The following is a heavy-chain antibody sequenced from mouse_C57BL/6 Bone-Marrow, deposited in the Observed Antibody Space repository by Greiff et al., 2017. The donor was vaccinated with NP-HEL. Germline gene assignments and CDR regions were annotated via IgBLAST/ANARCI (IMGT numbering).Heavy chain of an antibody. CDR1: GYTFTEYT. V-gene: IGHV1-62-2*01. J-gene: IGHJ3*01. CDR3: ARTGGSSYWFAY. Sequence: VQLQQSGAELVKPGASVKLSCKASGYTFTEYTIHWVKQRSGQGLEWIGWFYPGSGSIKYNEKFKDKATLTADKPSSTAYMQLSSLTSEDSAVYYCARTGGSSYWFAYWGQGTLVTVSA. D-gene: IGHD1-1*01. CDR2: FYPGSGSI.